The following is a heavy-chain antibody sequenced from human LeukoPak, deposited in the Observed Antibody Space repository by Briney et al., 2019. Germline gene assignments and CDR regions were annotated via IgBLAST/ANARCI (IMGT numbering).Heavy chain of an antibody. J-gene: IGHJ6*02. V-gene: IGHV1-8*01. Sequence: ASVKVSCKASGYTFTSYDINWVRQATGQGLEWMGWMNPNSGNTGYAQKIQGRVTMTRNTSISTAYMELSSLRSEDTAVYYCARAHDYGSGSYYKSPPYYYYGMDVWGQGTTVTVSS. D-gene: IGHD3-10*01. CDR1: GYTFTSYD. CDR3: ARAHDYGSGSYYKSPPYYYYGMDV. CDR2: MNPNSGNT.